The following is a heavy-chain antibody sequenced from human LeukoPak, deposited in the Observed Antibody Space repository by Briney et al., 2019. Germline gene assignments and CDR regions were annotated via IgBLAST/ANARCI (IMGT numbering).Heavy chain of an antibody. CDR2: ILSDGSKE. CDR1: GFTFSSYG. D-gene: IGHD3-22*01. CDR3: ARDDDRPDNGLDY. V-gene: IGHV3-33*01. Sequence: GGSLRLSCAASGFTFSSYGMHWVRQAPGKGLEWVAVILSDGSKEFYTDSVKGRLTISRDNSKNTLYLQMNSLRAEDTAVYYCARDDDRPDNGLDYWGQGTLVTVSS. J-gene: IGHJ4*02.